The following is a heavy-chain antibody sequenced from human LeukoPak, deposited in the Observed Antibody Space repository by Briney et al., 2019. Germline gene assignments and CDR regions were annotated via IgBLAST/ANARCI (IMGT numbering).Heavy chain of an antibody. CDR1: GFTFSSYS. CDR2: IKQDGSEK. Sequence: PGGSLRLSCAASGFTFSSYSLNWVRQAPGKGLEWVANIKQDGSEKYYVDSVKGRFTISRDNTNNSLYLQMNSLRAEDTALYYCARFERGVPFDYWGQGTLVTVSS. J-gene: IGHJ4*02. CDR3: ARFERGVPFDY. D-gene: IGHD3-10*01. V-gene: IGHV3-7*03.